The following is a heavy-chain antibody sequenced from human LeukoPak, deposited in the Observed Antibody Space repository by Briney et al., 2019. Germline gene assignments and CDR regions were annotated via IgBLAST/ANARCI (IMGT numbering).Heavy chain of an antibody. Sequence: GGSLRLSCTASGFTFSTYSMTWVRQAPGKGLEWVSSISDSSTYIYYTDSVKGRFTISRDNAKNSLYLQLNSLRADDAAVYYCAREPTSMGSDYWGQGTLVTVSS. CDR1: GFTFSTYS. V-gene: IGHV3-21*01. D-gene: IGHD5-18*01. CDR2: ISDSSTYI. J-gene: IGHJ4*02. CDR3: AREPTSMGSDY.